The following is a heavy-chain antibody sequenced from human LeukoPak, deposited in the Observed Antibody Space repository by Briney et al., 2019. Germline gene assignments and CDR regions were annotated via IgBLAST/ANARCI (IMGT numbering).Heavy chain of an antibody. J-gene: IGHJ3*02. CDR2: ISAYNGNT. CDR3: ARGLDYYDSSGYYYVGVAI. D-gene: IGHD3-22*01. V-gene: IGHV1-18*01. CDR1: GYTFTSYG. Sequence: ASVKVSCKASGYTFTSYGISWVRQAPGQGPEWMGWISAYNGNTNYAQKLQGRVTMTTDTSTSTAYMELSSLRSEDTAVYYCARGLDYYDSSGYYYVGVAIWGQGTMATVSS.